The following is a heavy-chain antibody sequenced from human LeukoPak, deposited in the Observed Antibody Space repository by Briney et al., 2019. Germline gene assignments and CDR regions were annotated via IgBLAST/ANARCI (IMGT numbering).Heavy chain of an antibody. J-gene: IGHJ4*02. V-gene: IGHV3-7*01. D-gene: IGHD2-8*01. Sequence: GGSLRLSCAASGCTFSSYWMSWVRQAPGKGLEWVANIKDDGSEKYYVDSVKGRFTISRDNARNSLYLQMNSLRVEDTAVYYCARDGVYAGFDYWGQGTLVT. CDR2: IKDDGSEK. CDR1: GCTFSSYW. CDR3: ARDGVYAGFDY.